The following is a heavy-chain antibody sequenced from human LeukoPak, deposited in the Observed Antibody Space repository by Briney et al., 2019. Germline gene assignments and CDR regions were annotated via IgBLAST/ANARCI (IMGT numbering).Heavy chain of an antibody. J-gene: IGHJ6*02. CDR3: ARSLHSVHYGMDV. V-gene: IGHV4-59*08. CDR2: IYYSGST. Sequence: PSETLSLTCTVSGGSISSYYWSWIRQPPGKGLEWIGYIYYSGSTNYNLSLKSRVTISVDTSKNQFSLKLSSVTAADTAVYYCARSLHSVHYGMDVWGQGTTVTVSS. CDR1: GGSISSYY.